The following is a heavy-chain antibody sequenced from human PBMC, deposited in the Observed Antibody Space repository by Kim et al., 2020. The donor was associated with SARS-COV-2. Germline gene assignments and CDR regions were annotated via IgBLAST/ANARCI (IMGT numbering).Heavy chain of an antibody. V-gene: IGHV4-34*01. CDR1: GGSFSGYY. Sequence: SETLSLTCAVYGGSFSGYYWSWIRQPPGKGLEWIGEINHSGSTNYNPSLKSRVTISVDTSKNQFSLKLSSVTAADTAVYYCARGSKYYSSSWYYFDYWGQGTLVTVSS. CDR2: INHSGST. J-gene: IGHJ4*02. CDR3: ARGSKYYSSSWYYFDY. D-gene: IGHD6-13*01.